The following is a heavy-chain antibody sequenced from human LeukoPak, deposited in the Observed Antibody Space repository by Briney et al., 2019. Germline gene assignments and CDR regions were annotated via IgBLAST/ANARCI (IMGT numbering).Heavy chain of an antibody. D-gene: IGHD6-13*01. CDR1: GYTFNSFQ. CDR2: INPSGGGA. J-gene: IGHJ4*02. V-gene: IGHV1-46*02. CDR3: ARPRTSSWYFFDY. Sequence: ASVNVSCKASGYTFNSFQMHWVRQAPGQGLEWMGIINPSGGGAFYAQKFQGRVTMTRDTSTSTAYMELSSRRSEDTAVYYCARPRTSSWYFFDYWGQGTLVTVSS.